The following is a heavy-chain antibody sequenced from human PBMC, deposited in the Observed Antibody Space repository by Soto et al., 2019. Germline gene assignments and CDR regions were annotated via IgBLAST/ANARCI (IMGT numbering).Heavy chain of an antibody. Sequence: EVQRLESGGGLVQPGGSLRLSCAASGFTFSSYAMSWVRQAPGKGLEWVSAISGSGGSTYYADSVKGRFTISRDNSKNTLYLQMNSLRAEDTAVYYCAKANGYSSSWFEFDYWGQGTLVTVSS. CDR2: ISGSGGST. CDR3: AKANGYSSSWFEFDY. J-gene: IGHJ4*02. CDR1: GFTFSSYA. D-gene: IGHD6-13*01. V-gene: IGHV3-23*01.